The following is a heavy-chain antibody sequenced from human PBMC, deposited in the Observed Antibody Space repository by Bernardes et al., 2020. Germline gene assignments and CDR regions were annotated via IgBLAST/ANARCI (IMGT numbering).Heavy chain of an antibody. CDR1: GYTFTSYD. V-gene: IGHV1-8*01. CDR2: MNPNSGNT. Sequence: AALKVSCKASGYTFTSYDINWVRQATGQGLEWMGWMNPNSGNTGYAQKFQGRVTMTRNTSISTAYMELSSLRSEDTAVYYCARGVSGITMIVVVTAYYYYGMDVWGQGTTVTVSS. J-gene: IGHJ6*02. CDR3: ARGVSGITMIVVVTAYYYYGMDV. D-gene: IGHD3-22*01.